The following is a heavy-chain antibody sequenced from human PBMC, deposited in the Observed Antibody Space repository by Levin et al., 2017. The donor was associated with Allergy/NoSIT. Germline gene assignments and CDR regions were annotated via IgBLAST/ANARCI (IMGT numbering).Heavy chain of an antibody. V-gene: IGHV1-18*01. CDR1: GYTFTSYG. J-gene: IGHJ5*02. D-gene: IGHD3-3*01. CDR3: AATLRFLEWPAGFDP. CDR2: ISAYNGNT. Sequence: ASVKVSCKASGYTFTSYGISWVRQAPGQGLEWMGWISAYNGNTNYAQKLQGRVTMTTDTSTSTAYMELRSLRSDDTAVYYCAATLRFLEWPAGFDPWGQGTLVTVSS.